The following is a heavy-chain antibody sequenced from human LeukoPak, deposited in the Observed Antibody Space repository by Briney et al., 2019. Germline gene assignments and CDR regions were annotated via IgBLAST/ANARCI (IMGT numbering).Heavy chain of an antibody. J-gene: IGHJ4*02. Sequence: GGSLRLSCVASGFTFTNYYMSWVRQAPGKGLEWVANINQVGTETFYVDSVKGRFAISRDNAKNSLYLQMSSLRAEDTAVYYCAQLLLRGPTAWGQGTLVTVSS. CDR1: GFTFTNYY. V-gene: IGHV3-7*01. CDR2: INQVGTET. CDR3: AQLLLRGPTA. D-gene: IGHD2-15*01.